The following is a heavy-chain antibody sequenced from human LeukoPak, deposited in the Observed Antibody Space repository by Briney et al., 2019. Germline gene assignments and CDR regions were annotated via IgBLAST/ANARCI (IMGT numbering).Heavy chain of an antibody. CDR1: GLTFSTYS. J-gene: IGHJ4*02. CDR3: ASRRGSNRPFDY. CDR2: ISDDSNYI. D-gene: IGHD1-26*01. Sequence: GGSLSLSCAASGLTFSTYSGNWLRQAPGKGLEGVSSISDDSNYIFYADSVKGRFTISRDNAKNSLYLQMNSLTAEDSAVYYCASRRGSNRPFDYWGQGTLVTVSS. V-gene: IGHV3-21*01.